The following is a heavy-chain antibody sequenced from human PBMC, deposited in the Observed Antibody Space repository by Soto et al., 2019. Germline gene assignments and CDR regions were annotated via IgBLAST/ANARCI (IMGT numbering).Heavy chain of an antibody. CDR3: ARDRLPYSSGWYYFDY. V-gene: IGHV3-30-3*01. J-gene: IGHJ4*02. Sequence: VQLLESGGGLVQPGGSLRLSCAASGFTFSTYAMSWVRQAPGKGLEWVAVISYDGSNKYYADSVKGRFTISRDNSKNTLYLQMNSLRAEDTAVYYCARDRLPYSSGWYYFDYWGQGTLVTVSS. CDR2: ISYDGSNK. D-gene: IGHD6-19*01. CDR1: GFTFSTYA.